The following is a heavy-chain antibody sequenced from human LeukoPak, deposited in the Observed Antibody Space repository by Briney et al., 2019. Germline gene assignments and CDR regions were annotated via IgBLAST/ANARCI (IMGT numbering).Heavy chain of an antibody. CDR3: ARGSGVPAAIRWIDY. V-gene: IGHV4-34*01. CDR1: GGPFSGYF. CDR2: INHSGST. D-gene: IGHD2-2*02. Sequence: PSETLSLTCAVSGGPFSGYFWSWIRQPPGKGLEWIGEINHSGSTNYNPSLKSRVTISVDTSKNQFSLKLSSVTAADTAVYYCARGSGVPAAIRWIDYWGQGTLVTVSS. J-gene: IGHJ4*02.